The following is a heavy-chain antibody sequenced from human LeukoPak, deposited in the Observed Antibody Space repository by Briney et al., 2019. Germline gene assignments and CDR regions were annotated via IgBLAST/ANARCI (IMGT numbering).Heavy chain of an antibody. D-gene: IGHD3-10*01. J-gene: IGHJ4*02. CDR1: GGSFSGYY. Sequence: PSETLSLTCAVYGGSFSGYYWSWIRQPPGKGLEWIGEINHSGSTNYNLSLKSRVTISVDTSKNQFSLKLSSVTAADTAVYYCAREGSGSHYPSHFDYWGQGTLVTVSS. V-gene: IGHV4-34*01. CDR3: AREGSGSHYPSHFDY. CDR2: INHSGST.